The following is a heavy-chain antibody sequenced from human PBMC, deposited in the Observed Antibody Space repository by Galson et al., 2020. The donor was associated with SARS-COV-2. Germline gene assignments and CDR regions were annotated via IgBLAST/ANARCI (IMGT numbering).Heavy chain of an antibody. D-gene: IGHD5-12*01. J-gene: IGHJ6*02. V-gene: IGHV3-30*18. CDR1: GFTLNNYD. Sequence: TGGSLRLSCAVSGFTLNNYDMHWVRQAPGKGLEWVAGISFDGSNKNYADSVKGRFTISRDNSKNTRYLEMNSLRAEDTALYFCAKSVRRYGGYEDGLRGGYYYGLDVWGRGTTVTVSS. CDR2: ISFDGSNK. CDR3: AKSVRRYGGYEDGLRGGYYYGLDV.